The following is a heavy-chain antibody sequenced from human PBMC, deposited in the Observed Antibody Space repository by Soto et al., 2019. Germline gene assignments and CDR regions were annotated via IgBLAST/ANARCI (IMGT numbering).Heavy chain of an antibody. V-gene: IGHV1-2*04. D-gene: IGHD6-19*01. CDR3: ARELIAVAGTGYYGVDV. Sequence: GASVKVSCKASGYTFTGYYMHWVRQAPGQGLEWMGWINPNSGGTNYAQKFQGWVTMTRDTSISTAYMELSRLRSDDTAVYYCARELIAVAGTGYYGVDVWGQGTTVTVSS. J-gene: IGHJ6*02. CDR2: INPNSGGT. CDR1: GYTFTGYY.